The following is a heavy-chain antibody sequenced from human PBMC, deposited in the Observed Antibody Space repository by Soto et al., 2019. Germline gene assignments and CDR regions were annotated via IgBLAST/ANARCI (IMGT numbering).Heavy chain of an antibody. CDR3: AIEVWGRGGYYLDS. CDR1: GGTFNSFG. J-gene: IGHJ4*02. D-gene: IGHD7-27*01. V-gene: IGHV1-69*01. CDR2: IIPVYGTT. Sequence: QVHVVQSGAEVKKPGSSVKVTCKAFGGTFNSFGINWVRQAPGQGLDWMGGIIPVYGTTKYAQKFRDRLTLVADGSTSTSYMELSSLTSDDTDVYYCAIEVWGRGGYYLDSWGQGTLVTVSS.